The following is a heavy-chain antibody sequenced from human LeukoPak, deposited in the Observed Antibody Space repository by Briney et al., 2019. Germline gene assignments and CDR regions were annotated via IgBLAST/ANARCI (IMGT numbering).Heavy chain of an antibody. Sequence: PSETLSLTCTVSGYSISSGYYWGWIRQPPGKGLEWIGSIYHSGSTYYNPSLKSRVTISVDMSKNQFSLKLSSVTAADTAVYYCARGASGSYYTWGQGTLATVSS. V-gene: IGHV4-38-2*02. CDR2: IYHSGST. J-gene: IGHJ4*02. D-gene: IGHD1-26*01. CDR1: GYSISSGYY. CDR3: ARGASGSYYT.